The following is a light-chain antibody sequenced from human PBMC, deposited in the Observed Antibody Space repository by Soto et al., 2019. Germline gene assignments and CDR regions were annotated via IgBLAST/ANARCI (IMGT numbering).Light chain of an antibody. J-gene: IGKJ1*01. Sequence: DIQMTQSPSTLPASVGDRVTITCRASQTISRWLAWYQQKPGKAPDLLIYDASRLAGGVPSRFSGSESGTEFTLTIGRLKPDDLATYVFQQYYKSSTFGQGNKVEVK. CDR2: DAS. CDR3: QQYYKSST. CDR1: QTISRW. V-gene: IGKV1-5*01.